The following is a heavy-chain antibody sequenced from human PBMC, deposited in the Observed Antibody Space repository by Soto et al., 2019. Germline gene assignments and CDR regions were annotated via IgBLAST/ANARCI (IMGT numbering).Heavy chain of an antibody. Sequence: PGGSPRLSCSAPGFTFSSYGMHWVRQAPGKGLEWVAVIWYDGSNKYYADSVKGRFTISRDNSKNTLYLQMSSLRAEDTAVYYCAKAVSTSGFYGMDVWGQGTTVTVSS. J-gene: IGHJ6*02. CDR3: AKAVSTSGFYGMDV. V-gene: IGHV3-33*06. CDR2: IWYDGSNK. CDR1: GFTFSSYG.